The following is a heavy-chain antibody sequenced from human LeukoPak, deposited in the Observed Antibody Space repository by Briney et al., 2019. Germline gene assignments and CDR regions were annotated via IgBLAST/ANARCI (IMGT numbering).Heavy chain of an antibody. V-gene: IGHV1-69*13. J-gene: IGHJ2*01. D-gene: IGHD3-22*01. CDR3: ARTTYYHDNSGDLHYWYFDV. Sequence: GASVKVSCKASGGTFSRLTISWVRQAPGQGLEWMGGILPIFGTANYAQKFQGRVTITADESTSIASMELSSLRSEDTAVYYCARTTYYHDNSGDLHYWYFDVWGRGTLVIVSS. CDR2: ILPIFGTA. CDR1: GGTFSRLT.